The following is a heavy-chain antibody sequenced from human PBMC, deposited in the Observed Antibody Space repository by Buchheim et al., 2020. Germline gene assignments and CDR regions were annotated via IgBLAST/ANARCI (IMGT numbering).Heavy chain of an antibody. CDR2: ISSSSSYI. J-gene: IGHJ4*02. D-gene: IGHD2-15*01. Sequence: EVQLVESGGGLVKPGGSLRLSCAASGFTFSSYSMNWFRQAPGKGLEWVSSISSSSSYIYYADSVKGRFTISRDNAKNSLYLQMNSLRAEDTAVYYCARDKGGTRYCSGGSCYFAYWGQGTL. CDR3: ARDKGGTRYCSGGSCYFAY. CDR1: GFTFSSYS. V-gene: IGHV3-21*01.